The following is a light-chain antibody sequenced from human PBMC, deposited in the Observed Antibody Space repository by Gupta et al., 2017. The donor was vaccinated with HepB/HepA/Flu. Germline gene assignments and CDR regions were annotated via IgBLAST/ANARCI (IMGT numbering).Light chain of an antibody. V-gene: IGKV3-11*01. CDR1: QSVSSY. J-gene: IGKJ4*01. Sequence: EIVLTQSPATLFLSPGERATLSCRASQSVSSYLACYQQKPGQAPRLLIFDASNRATGIPARFSGSGSGTDFTLTISSLEPEDFAVYYCQQRSNWPLTFGGGTTVDIK. CDR3: QQRSNWPLT. CDR2: DAS.